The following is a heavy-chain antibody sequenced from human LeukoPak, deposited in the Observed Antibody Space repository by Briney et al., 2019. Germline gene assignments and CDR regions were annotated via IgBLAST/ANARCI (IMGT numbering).Heavy chain of an antibody. J-gene: IGHJ5*02. CDR2: IYTSGST. V-gene: IGHV4-4*07. D-gene: IGHD6-13*01. Sequence: KSSETLSLTCTVSGGSISSYYWSWMRQPAGKGLEWIGRIYTSGSTNYNPFLKSRVTMSVDTSKNQFSLKLSSVTAADTAVYYCARDLDSINWYGIPPGWFDPWGQGTLVTVSS. CDR1: GGSISSYY. CDR3: ARDLDSINWYGIPPGWFDP.